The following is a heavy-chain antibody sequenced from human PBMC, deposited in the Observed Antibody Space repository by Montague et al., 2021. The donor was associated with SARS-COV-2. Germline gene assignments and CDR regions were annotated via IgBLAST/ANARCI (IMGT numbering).Heavy chain of an antibody. CDR3: ARENNWNLNGWFDP. V-gene: IGHV4-59*01. D-gene: IGHD1-20*01. CDR2: IYYSGST. Sequence: SETLSLTCTVSGGSISSYYRSWIRQPPGKGLEWVGYIYYSGSTNYNPSLKSRVTISVDTSKNQFSLKLSSVTAADTAVYYCARENNWNLNGWFDPWGQGTLVTVSS. CDR1: GGSISSYY. J-gene: IGHJ5*02.